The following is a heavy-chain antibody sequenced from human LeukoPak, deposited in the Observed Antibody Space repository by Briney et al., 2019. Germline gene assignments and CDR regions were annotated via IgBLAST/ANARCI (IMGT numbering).Heavy chain of an antibody. V-gene: IGHV3-72*01. Sequence: GGSLRLSCAASGFTLSDHYMDWVRQAPGKGLEWVGRSRNKADRYTTEYAASVKGRFTISRDDSKNSLYLQMNSLKTEDTAVYYCARGTDFPEYWGQGALVTVSS. CDR1: GFTLSDHY. D-gene: IGHD1/OR15-1a*01. J-gene: IGHJ4*02. CDR2: SRNKADRYTT. CDR3: ARGTDFPEY.